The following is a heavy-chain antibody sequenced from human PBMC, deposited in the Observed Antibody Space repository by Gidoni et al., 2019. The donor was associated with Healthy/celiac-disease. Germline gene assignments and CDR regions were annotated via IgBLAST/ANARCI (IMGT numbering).Heavy chain of an antibody. CDR1: GFSFSSYG. CDR2: IWYDGSNK. CDR3: ARDYEHGGSYLFDY. V-gene: IGHV3-33*01. Sequence: QVQLVESGGGVVQPGRSLGLSCAASGFSFSSYGMHWVRQAPGKGLEWVAVIWYDGSNKYYADSVKGRFTISRDNSKNTLYLQMNSLRAEDTAVYYCARDYEHGGSYLFDYWGQGTLVTVSS. D-gene: IGHD1-26*01. J-gene: IGHJ4*02.